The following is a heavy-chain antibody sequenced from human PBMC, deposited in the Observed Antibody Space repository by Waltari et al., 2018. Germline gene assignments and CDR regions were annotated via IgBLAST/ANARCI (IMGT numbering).Heavy chain of an antibody. D-gene: IGHD4-17*01. V-gene: IGHV5-51*01. J-gene: IGHJ6*02. CDR3: ASSENTVTGGYYYGMDV. CDR1: GYSFTSYW. Sequence: EVQLVQSGAEVKKPGESLKISCKGSGYSFTSYWIGWVRQMPGKGLEWMGIIYPGDSDTRYSPSFKGQVTSSADKSISTAYLQWSSLKASDTAMYYCASSENTVTGGYYYGMDVWGQGTTVTVSS. CDR2: IYPGDSDT.